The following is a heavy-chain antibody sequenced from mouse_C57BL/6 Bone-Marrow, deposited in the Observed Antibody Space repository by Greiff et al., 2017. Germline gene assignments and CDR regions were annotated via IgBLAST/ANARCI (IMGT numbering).Heavy chain of an antibody. CDR2: INYDGSST. J-gene: IGHJ2*01. Sequence: QLVESEGGLVQPGSSMKLSCTASGFTFSDYYMAWVRQVPEKGLEWVANINYDGSSTYYLDSLKSRFIISRDNAKNILYLQMSSLKSEDTATYYCARGQLGDYWGQGTTLTVSS. CDR1: GFTFSDYY. CDR3: ARGQLGDY. D-gene: IGHD4-1*02. V-gene: IGHV5-16*01.